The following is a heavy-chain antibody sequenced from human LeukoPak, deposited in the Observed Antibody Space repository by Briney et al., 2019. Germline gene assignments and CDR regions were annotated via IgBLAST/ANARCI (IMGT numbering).Heavy chain of an antibody. V-gene: IGHV3-23*01. Sequence: GGSLRLSCAASGFTFSNFVISWVRQAPGKGLEWVSSISGSGDRTYYADSVEGRFTVSRDNSKNTLYLQMNRLRAEGTAVYYCAKDRRGSGWYGGFDSWGQGMLVTVSA. J-gene: IGHJ4*02. CDR2: ISGSGDRT. CDR3: AKDRRGSGWYGGFDS. CDR1: GFTFSNFV. D-gene: IGHD6-19*01.